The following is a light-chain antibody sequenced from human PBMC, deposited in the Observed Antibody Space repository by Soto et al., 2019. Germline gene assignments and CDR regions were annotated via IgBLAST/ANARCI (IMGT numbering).Light chain of an antibody. CDR3: QSYDSSLSGSNV. J-gene: IGLJ1*01. CDR1: SSNIGAGYD. V-gene: IGLV1-40*01. Sequence: QLVRAQPPSVSGAPGQRVTMSCTGSSSNIGAGYDVHWYQQLPGTAPKLLIYGNSNRPSGVPDRFSGSKSGTSASLAITGLQAEDEADYYCQSYDSSLSGSNVFGTGTKVTVL. CDR2: GNS.